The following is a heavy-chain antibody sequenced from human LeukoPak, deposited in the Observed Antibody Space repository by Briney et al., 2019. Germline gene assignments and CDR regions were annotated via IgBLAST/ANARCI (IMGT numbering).Heavy chain of an antibody. CDR2: ISNDGNNK. D-gene: IGHD6-19*01. Sequence: GGSLRLSCAASGFTFSGCAFHWVRQAPGKGLEWVAIISNDGNNKYYADSVKGRFTISRDNSKNTLSLQMNSLRVEDTAVYYCARALYNNGWYYFDYWGQGTLVTISS. CDR3: ARALYNNGWYYFDY. V-gene: IGHV3-30*03. J-gene: IGHJ4*02. CDR1: GFTFSGCA.